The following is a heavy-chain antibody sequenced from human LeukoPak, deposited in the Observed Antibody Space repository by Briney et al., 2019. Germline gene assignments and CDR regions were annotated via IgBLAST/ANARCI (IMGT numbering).Heavy chain of an antibody. D-gene: IGHD3-10*01. J-gene: IGHJ3*02. Sequence: GGSLRLSCAASGFIFSSYSMNWVRQAPGKGLEWVGRIKSKTDGGTTDYAAPVKGRFTISRDDSKNTLYLQMNSLKTEDTAVYYCTTYYYGSDYAFDIWGQGTMVTVSS. V-gene: IGHV3-15*01. CDR1: GFIFSSYS. CDR3: TTYYYGSDYAFDI. CDR2: IKSKTDGGTT.